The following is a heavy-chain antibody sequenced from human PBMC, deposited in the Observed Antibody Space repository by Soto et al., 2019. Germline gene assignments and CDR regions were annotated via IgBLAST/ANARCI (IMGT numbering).Heavy chain of an antibody. CDR1: GFTFSNAW. CDR3: ARLYYYDSSGEKVDY. J-gene: IGHJ4*02. Sequence: PGGSLRLSCAASGFTFSNAWINWVRQAPGKGLEWVGRIKSKTDGGTPDYADSVKGRFTISRDNSKNTLYLQMNSLRAEDTAVYYCARLYYYDSSGEKVDYWGQGTLVTVSS. V-gene: IGHV3-15*07. CDR2: IKSKTDGGTP. D-gene: IGHD3-22*01.